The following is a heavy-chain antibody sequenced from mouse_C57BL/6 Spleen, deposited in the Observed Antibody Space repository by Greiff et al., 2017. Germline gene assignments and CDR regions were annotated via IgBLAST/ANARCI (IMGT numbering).Heavy chain of an antibody. D-gene: IGHD2-2*01. V-gene: IGHV1-26*01. CDR2: INPNNGGT. Sequence: VQLKQSGPELVKPGASVKISCKASGYTFTDYYMNWVKQSHGKSLEWIGDINPNNGGTSYNQKFKGKATLTVDKSSSTAYMELRSLTSEDSAVYYCARGRVTYYFDYWGQGTTLTVSS. CDR3: ARGRVTYYFDY. J-gene: IGHJ2*01. CDR1: GYTFTDYY.